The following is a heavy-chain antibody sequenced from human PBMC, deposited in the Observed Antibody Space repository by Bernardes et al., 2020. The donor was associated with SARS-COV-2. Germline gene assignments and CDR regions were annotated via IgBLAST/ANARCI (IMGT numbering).Heavy chain of an antibody. D-gene: IGHD1-1*01. CDR1: GFTFSSYD. CDR2: IGTAGDT. J-gene: IGHJ6*02. V-gene: IGHV3-13*01. CDR3: ARGGTGTTYYYYYGMDV. Sequence: GGSLRLSCAASGFTFSSYDMHWVRQATGKGLEWVSAIGTAGDTYYPSSVKGRFTISRENAKNSLYLQMNSLRAGDTAVYYCARGGTGTTYYYYYGMDVWGQGTTVTVSS.